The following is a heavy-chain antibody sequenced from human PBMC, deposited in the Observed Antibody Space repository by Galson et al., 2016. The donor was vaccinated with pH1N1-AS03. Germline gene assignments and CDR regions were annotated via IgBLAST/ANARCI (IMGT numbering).Heavy chain of an antibody. J-gene: IGHJ3*02. Sequence: TLSLTCTVSGASISSGGLHWGWIRQTAGKGLELIGRFYNSGRATYHPSLESRVTISVDTSMSQFSLRLRSVTAADTAVYYCAADDMWGQGTMVTVSS. CDR1: GASISSGGLH. CDR3: AADDM. V-gene: IGHV4-61*02. CDR2: FYNSGRA.